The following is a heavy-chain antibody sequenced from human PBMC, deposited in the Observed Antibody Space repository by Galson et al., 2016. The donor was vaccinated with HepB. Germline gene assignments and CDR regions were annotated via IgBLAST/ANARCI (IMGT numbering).Heavy chain of an antibody. CDR3: AREFQTYDYWRGQNNVFDP. CDR2: VIPVFNKA. CDR1: GGSFSSYA. D-gene: IGHD3-3*01. J-gene: IGHJ5*02. Sequence: SVKVSCKASGGSFSSYAISWVRQAPGQGLEWMGGVIPVFNKANYAQPFQGRLTITSDESTNTVHLELTSLRSEDTAVYYCAREFQTYDYWRGQNNVFDPWDPGTLVIFSS. V-gene: IGHV1-69*13.